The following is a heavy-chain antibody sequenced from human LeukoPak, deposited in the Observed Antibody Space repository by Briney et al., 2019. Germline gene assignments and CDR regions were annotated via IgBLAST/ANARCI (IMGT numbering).Heavy chain of an antibody. CDR3: AAQYSGYVRLDY. Sequence: SETLSLTCAVYGGSFSGYYWSWIRQPREKGLEWIGEISHSGSTNYNPSLKSRVTISVDTSKNQFSLKLSSVTAADTAVYYCAAQYSGYVRLDYWGQGTLVTVSS. V-gene: IGHV4-34*01. D-gene: IGHD5-12*01. J-gene: IGHJ4*02. CDR1: GGSFSGYY. CDR2: ISHSGST.